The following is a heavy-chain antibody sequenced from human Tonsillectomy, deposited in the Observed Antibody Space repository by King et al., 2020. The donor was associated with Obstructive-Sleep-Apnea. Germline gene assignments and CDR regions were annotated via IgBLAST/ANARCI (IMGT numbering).Heavy chain of an antibody. V-gene: IGHV4-31*03. D-gene: IGHD3-22*01. Sequence: QLQESGPRLVRPSETLSLTCTVSGASISTAGSFWSWVRQLPGKGLEWIGYIDYSGSTNYNPSLQSRLTMSVDTSQNQFSLELSSVTAADTAVFYCARSFYYDPLVYWGQGILVTVSS. J-gene: IGHJ4*02. CDR2: IDYSGST. CDR1: GASISTAGSF. CDR3: ARSFYYDPLVY.